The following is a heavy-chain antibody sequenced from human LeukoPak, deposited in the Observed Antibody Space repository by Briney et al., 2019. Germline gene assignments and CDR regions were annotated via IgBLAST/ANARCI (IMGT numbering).Heavy chain of an antibody. J-gene: IGHJ6*03. V-gene: IGHV4-39*01. CDR1: GGSISSSRYY. CDR2: IYHSEST. CDR3: AGSDYYYYMVV. Sequence: SETLSLTCTVSGGSISSSRYYWGWIRQPPGKGLEWIGSIYHSESTYYNPSLKSRVTISVDTSKNQFSLKLSSVTAADTAVFYCAGSDYYYYMVVWGKGTTVTVSS.